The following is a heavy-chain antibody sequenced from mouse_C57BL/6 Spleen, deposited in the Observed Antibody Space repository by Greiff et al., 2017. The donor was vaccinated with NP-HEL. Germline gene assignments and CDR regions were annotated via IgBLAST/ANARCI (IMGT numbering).Heavy chain of an antibody. CDR3: ARGVLRSPLYFDY. Sequence: QVQLQQPGAELVKPGASVKLSCKASGYTFTSYWMQWVKQRPGQGLEWIGEIDPSDSYTNYNQKFKGKATLTVDTSSSTAYMQLSSLTSEDSAVYYCARGVLRSPLYFDYWGQGTTLTVSS. D-gene: IGHD1-1*01. V-gene: IGHV1-50*01. CDR2: IDPSDSYT. J-gene: IGHJ2*01. CDR1: GYTFTSYW.